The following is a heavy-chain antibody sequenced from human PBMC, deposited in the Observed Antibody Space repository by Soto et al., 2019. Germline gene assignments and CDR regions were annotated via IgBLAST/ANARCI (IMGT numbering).Heavy chain of an antibody. CDR2: INPSGGST. Sequence: QVQLVQSGAEVKKPGASVKVSCKASGYTFTSYYMHWVRQAAGQGLEWVGIINPSGGSTSYAQKFQGKVTMARDTSTRTLYMGPSSLRSDDTAVYYCARVVGGGIYYFDSWGQGTLVTVSS. CDR3: ARVVGGGIYYFDS. CDR1: GYTFTSYY. D-gene: IGHD3-10*01. J-gene: IGHJ4*02. V-gene: IGHV1-46*01.